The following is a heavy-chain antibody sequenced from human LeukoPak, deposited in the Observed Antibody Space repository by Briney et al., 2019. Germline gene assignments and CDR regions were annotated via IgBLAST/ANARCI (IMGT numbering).Heavy chain of an antibody. J-gene: IGHJ4*02. CDR1: GFTFSSYA. V-gene: IGHV3-23*01. CDR3: ASPRRSSSWYLYYFDY. CDR2: ISTSGGST. D-gene: IGHD6-13*01. Sequence: HPGGSLRLSCAASGFTFSSYAMSWVRQAPGKGLEWVSAISTSGGSTYYADSVKGRFTLSRDNSKNTLYLQMNSLRAEDTAVYYCASPRRSSSWYLYYFDYWGQGTLVTVSS.